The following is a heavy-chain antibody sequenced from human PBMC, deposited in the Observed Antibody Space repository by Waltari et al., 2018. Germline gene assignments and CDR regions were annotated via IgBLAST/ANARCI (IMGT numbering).Heavy chain of an antibody. Sequence: QEQLVQSGAEVKKPGSSVKVSCKASGGAFRNFVINWVRQAPGQGLEWMGGIIPIFGTANYAQKFQGRVTVTADDFTSTAYMELSSLRSDDTAVYYCARDFDYTPVSDYYYYYGMDVWGQGTMVTVSS. CDR2: IIPIFGTA. V-gene: IGHV1-69*01. CDR3: ARDFDYTPVSDYYYYYGMDV. D-gene: IGHD3-3*01. CDR1: GGAFRNFV. J-gene: IGHJ6*02.